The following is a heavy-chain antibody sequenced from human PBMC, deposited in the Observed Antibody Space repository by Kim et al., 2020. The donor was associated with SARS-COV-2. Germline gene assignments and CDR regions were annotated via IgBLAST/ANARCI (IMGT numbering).Heavy chain of an antibody. V-gene: IGHV3-33*01. CDR3: ARDFGGLFDGAAAGTYFDY. CDR2: IWYDGSNK. D-gene: IGHD6-13*01. CDR1: GFTFSSYG. Sequence: GGSLRLSCAASGFTFSSYGMHWVRQAPGKGLEWVAVIWYDGSNKYYADSVKGRFTISRDNSKNTLYLQMNSLRAEDTAVYYCARDFGGLFDGAAAGTYFDYWGQGTLVTVSS. J-gene: IGHJ4*02.